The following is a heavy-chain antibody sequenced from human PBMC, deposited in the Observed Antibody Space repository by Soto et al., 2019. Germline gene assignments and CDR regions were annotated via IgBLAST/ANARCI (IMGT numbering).Heavy chain of an antibody. CDR1: GFTFDDYA. CDR3: AKDDY. Sequence: PGGSLRLSCAASGFTFDDYAMHWVRQAPGKGLEWVSGISWNSGSIGYADSVKGRFTISRDNAKNSLYLQMNSLRAGDTALYYCAKDDYWGQGTLVTVSS. CDR2: ISWNSGSI. V-gene: IGHV3-9*01. J-gene: IGHJ4*02.